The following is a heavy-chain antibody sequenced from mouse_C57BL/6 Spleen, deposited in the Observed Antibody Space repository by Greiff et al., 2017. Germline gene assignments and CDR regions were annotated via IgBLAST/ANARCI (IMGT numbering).Heavy chain of an antibody. V-gene: IGHV1-54*01. D-gene: IGHD1-1*01. CDR1: GYAFTNYL. J-gene: IGHJ1*03. CDR2: INPGSGGT. CDR3: ARGDYGSSYGYFDV. Sequence: QVQLQQSGAELVRPGTSVKVSCKASGYAFTNYLIEWVKQRPGQGLEWIGVINPGSGGTNYNEKFKGKATQTADKSSSTAYMQLSSLTSEDSAVYFCARGDYGSSYGYFDVWGTGTTVTVSS.